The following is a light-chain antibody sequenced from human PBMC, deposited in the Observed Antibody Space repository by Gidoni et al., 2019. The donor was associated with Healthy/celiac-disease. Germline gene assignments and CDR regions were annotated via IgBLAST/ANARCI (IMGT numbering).Light chain of an antibody. CDR2: YAS. Sequence: EIGSKQSPATLSLCPGEGATLSCRASQSVCSDLSSYQQKPRQAPRLLIYYASTRATGIPAGCRSIGSGTAYSLTTISLVPDDFSVFYCHKRHGWPPCTFGQGTKLEIK. J-gene: IGKJ2*02. CDR1: QSVCSD. CDR3: HKRHGWPPCT. V-gene: IGKV3-11*01.